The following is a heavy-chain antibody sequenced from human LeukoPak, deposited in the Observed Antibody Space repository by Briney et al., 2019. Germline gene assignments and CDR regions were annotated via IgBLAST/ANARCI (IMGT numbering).Heavy chain of an antibody. CDR2: IYTSGST. V-gene: IGHV4-61*02. J-gene: IGHJ6*02. D-gene: IGHD1-26*01. Sequence: SETQSLTCTVSGGSISSGSYYWSWIRQPAGKGLEWIGRIYTSGSTNYNPSLKSRVTISVDTSKNQFSLKLSSVTAADTAVYYCARGIGARPYYYYGMDVWGQGTTVTVSS. CDR3: ARGIGARPYYYYGMDV. CDR1: GGSISSGSYY.